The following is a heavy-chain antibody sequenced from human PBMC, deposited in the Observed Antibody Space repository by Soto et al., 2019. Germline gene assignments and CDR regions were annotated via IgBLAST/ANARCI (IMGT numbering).Heavy chain of an antibody. CDR2: ISWNSGSI. Sequence: GGSLRVSCAASGFTIDDYAMHWVRQAPGKGLEWVSGISWNSGSIGYADSVKGRFTISRDNAKNSLYLQMNSLRAEDTALYYCARSYYGSGRPYYMDVWGKGTTVTVSS. CDR3: ARSYYGSGRPYYMDV. J-gene: IGHJ6*03. CDR1: GFTIDDYA. D-gene: IGHD3-10*01. V-gene: IGHV3-9*01.